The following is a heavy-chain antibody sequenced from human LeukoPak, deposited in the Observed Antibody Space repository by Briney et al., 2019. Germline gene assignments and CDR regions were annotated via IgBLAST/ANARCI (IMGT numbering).Heavy chain of an antibody. CDR1: GFSFSTTGVG. J-gene: IGHJ4*02. Sequence: GPTLVKPTQTLTLTCTFSGFSFSTTGVGVGWIRQPPGKALEWLALIYYNDDRRFSPSLSDRLSITTDTSKNQVVLTMTNMDPVNTGTYFCAHRLESVAGNSFDFWGLGTLVTVSS. V-gene: IGHV2-5*01. D-gene: IGHD6-19*01. CDR3: AHRLESVAGNSFDF. CDR2: IYYNDDR.